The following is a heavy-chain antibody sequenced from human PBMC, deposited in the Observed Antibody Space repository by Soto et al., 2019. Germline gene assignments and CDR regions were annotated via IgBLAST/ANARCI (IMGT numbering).Heavy chain of an antibody. CDR1: GFTFSSYW. D-gene: IGHD2-15*01. V-gene: IGHV3-74*01. CDR3: ERERRLEIGYCSGGSCLGGSSYYYYGMDV. CDR2: INSDGSST. Sequence: GWSLRLSCAASGFTFSSYWMHWVRQAPGKGLVWVSRINSDGSSTSYADSVKGRFTISRDNAKNTLYLQMNSLRAEDTAVYYCERERRLEIGYCSGGSCLGGSSYYYYGMDVWGQGTTLTVSS. J-gene: IGHJ6*02.